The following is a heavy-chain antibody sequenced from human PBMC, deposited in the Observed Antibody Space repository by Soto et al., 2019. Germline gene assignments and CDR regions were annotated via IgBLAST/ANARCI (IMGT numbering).Heavy chain of an antibody. CDR2: ISAYNGNT. CDR1: GYTLSNYG. D-gene: IGHD3-10*01. CDR3: ARDLGYGSVSYYPDY. V-gene: IGHV1-18*04. Sequence: QVHLMQSGAEVKKPGASVKVSCKASGYTLSNYGISWVRQAPGQGLEWMGWISAYNGNTNYAQKFQGRVTMTTDTSTSTAYMELRSLRSDDTAVYYCARDLGYGSVSYYPDYWGQGTLVTVSS. J-gene: IGHJ4*02.